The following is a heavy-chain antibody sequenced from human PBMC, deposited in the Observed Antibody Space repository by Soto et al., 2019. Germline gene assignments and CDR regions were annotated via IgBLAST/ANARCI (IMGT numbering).Heavy chain of an antibody. V-gene: IGHV1-3*01. CDR3: ARGITLPTPLDY. Sequence: ASVKVSCKASGYIFTSCAMHWVRQAPGHRLEWMGWISADNDNTRYSQKFQGRVTITRDTSASTAYMELSSLRSEDTAVYYCARGITLPTPLDYWGQGTLVTVSS. J-gene: IGHJ4*02. D-gene: IGHD1-20*01. CDR1: GYIFTSCA. CDR2: ISADNDNT.